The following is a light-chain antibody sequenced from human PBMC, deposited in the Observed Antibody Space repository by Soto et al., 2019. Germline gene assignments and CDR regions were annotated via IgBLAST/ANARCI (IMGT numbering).Light chain of an antibody. CDR1: QSVSSSY. Sequence: EIVVPQSPGTLSLSPGERATLSCRASQSVSSSYLDWYQTKPGQAPRLLIYGASSRATGIPDRVSGSGSGTDFTLTISRLEPDDVAVYYGQQYGSSPWTFGQGDKVEIK. V-gene: IGKV3-20*01. J-gene: IGKJ1*01. CDR3: QQYGSSPWT. CDR2: GAS.